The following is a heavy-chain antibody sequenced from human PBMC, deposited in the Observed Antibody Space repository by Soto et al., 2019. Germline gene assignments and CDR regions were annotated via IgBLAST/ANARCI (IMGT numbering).Heavy chain of an antibody. CDR2: ISSDKTTT. D-gene: IGHD2-2*01. J-gene: IGHJ5*02. CDR3: ARVPYCSSSGCYSWFDP. CDR1: GFTFSSYW. V-gene: IGHV3-74*01. Sequence: PGGSLRLSCAASGFTFSSYWMHWVRQAPGKGLAWVSRISSDKTTTTYADYVKGRFTISRDNAKSTLYLQMNSLRAEDTAVYYCARVPYCSSSGCYSWFDPWGQGTLVTVSS.